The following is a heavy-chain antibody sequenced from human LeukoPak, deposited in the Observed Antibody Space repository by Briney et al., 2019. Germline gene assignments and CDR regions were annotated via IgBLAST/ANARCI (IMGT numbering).Heavy chain of an antibody. Sequence: ASVKVSCKASGYTFTSHGISWVRQAPGQGLEWMGWISAYNGNTNYAQKLQGRVTLTTDTSTSTAYMELRSLRSDDTAVYYCARDMVVVVVPAATDAFDIWGQGTMVTVSS. D-gene: IGHD2-2*01. J-gene: IGHJ3*02. V-gene: IGHV1-18*01. CDR2: ISAYNGNT. CDR1: GYTFTSHG. CDR3: ARDMVVVVVPAATDAFDI.